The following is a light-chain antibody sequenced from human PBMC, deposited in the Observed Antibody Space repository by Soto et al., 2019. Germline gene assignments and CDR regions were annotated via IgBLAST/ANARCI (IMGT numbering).Light chain of an antibody. CDR1: SSNIGNNY. V-gene: IGLV1-51*02. CDR2: ENN. Sequence: QSVLTQPPSVSAAPGQKVTISCSGSSSNIGNNYVSWYQQLPGTAPKLLIYENNKRPSGIPDRFSGSKSGTSATLGITGLQTGDEADYYCRTWDSSLSAHVVFGGGTKLTVL. CDR3: RTWDSSLSAHVV. J-gene: IGLJ2*01.